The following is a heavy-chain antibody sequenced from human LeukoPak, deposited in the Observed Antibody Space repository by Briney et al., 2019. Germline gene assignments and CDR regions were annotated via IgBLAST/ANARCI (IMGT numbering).Heavy chain of an antibody. J-gene: IGHJ6*03. CDR2: INPNSGGT. CDR3: ARDQRGGGKIYYYMDV. Sequence: ASVKVSCKASGYTFSSYYIHWVRQAPGQGLEWMGWINPNSGGTNYAQKFQGRVTMTRDTSISTAYMELSRLRSDDTAVYYCARDQRGGGKIYYYMDVWGKGTTVTVSS. CDR1: GYTFSSYY. V-gene: IGHV1-2*02. D-gene: IGHD4-23*01.